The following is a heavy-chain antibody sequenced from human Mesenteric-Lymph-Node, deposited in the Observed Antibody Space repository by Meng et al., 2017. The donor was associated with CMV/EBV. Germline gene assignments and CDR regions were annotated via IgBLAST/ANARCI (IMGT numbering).Heavy chain of an antibody. CDR1: GYSLTSYY. Sequence: SCQASGYSLTSYYMHWVRQAPGQGLQWMGLINPTDGSTTYAQAFEGRVTVTRDPSTSTVYMEINTLRSEDTAMYYCATLSGTMADYWGQGTLVTVSS. CDR2: INPTDGST. V-gene: IGHV1-46*01. J-gene: IGHJ4*02. D-gene: IGHD1-7*01. CDR3: ATLSGTMADY.